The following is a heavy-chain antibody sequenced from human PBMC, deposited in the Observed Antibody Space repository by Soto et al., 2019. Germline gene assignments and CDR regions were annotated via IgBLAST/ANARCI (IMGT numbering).Heavy chain of an antibody. CDR3: AKGGTSSSSFDY. J-gene: IGHJ4*02. CDR1: GFTFDDYT. D-gene: IGHD6-6*01. Sequence: GGSLRLSCAASGFTFDDYTMHWVRQAPGKGLEWVSLISWDGGSTYYADSVKGRFTISRDNSKNSLYLQMNSLRTEDTALYYCAKGGTSSSSFDYWGQGTLVTVSS. CDR2: ISWDGGST. V-gene: IGHV3-43*01.